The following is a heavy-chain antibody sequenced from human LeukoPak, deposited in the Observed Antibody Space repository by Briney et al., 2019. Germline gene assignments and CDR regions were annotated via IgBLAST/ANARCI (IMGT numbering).Heavy chain of an antibody. CDR2: ISNNGGYT. D-gene: IGHD2-15*01. Sequence: GGSLRLSCAASGFTFSSSAMSWVRQAPGKGLEWVSAISNNGGYTYYADSVQGRFTISRDNSKSTLCLQMNSLRAEDTAVYYCAKQLGYCSDGSCYFPYWGLGTLVTVSS. V-gene: IGHV3-23*01. J-gene: IGHJ4*02. CDR1: GFTFSSSA. CDR3: AKQLGYCSDGSCYFPY.